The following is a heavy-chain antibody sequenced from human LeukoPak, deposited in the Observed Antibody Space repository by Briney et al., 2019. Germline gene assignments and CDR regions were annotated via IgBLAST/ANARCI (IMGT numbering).Heavy chain of an antibody. Sequence: GRSLRLSCAASGFAFTTYAMHWVRQAPGRGLEWVAVISYDGTIKYYADSVKGRFTISRDNSKNTLYLQMNSLRAGDTAVYYCARGRYDYVWGSYRLSYYFDYWGQGTLVTVSS. D-gene: IGHD3-16*02. CDR2: ISYDGTIK. V-gene: IGHV3-30*03. J-gene: IGHJ4*02. CDR3: ARGRYDYVWGSYRLSYYFDY. CDR1: GFAFTTYA.